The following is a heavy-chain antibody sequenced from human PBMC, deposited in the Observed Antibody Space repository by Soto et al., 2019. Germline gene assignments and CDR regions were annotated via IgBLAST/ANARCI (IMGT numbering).Heavy chain of an antibody. CDR3: ARVLREKEPTVWFDP. D-gene: IGHD3-10*01. Sequence: ASETLSLTCAVSGGYISGGYYWSWIRQPPGKGLEWIGYIYYSGSTYYNPSLKSRVSISIDMSKNQFSLNLISVTAADTAVYYCARVLREKEPTVWFDPWGQGTLVTVSS. V-gene: IGHV4-30-4*01. J-gene: IGHJ5*02. CDR2: IYYSGST. CDR1: GGYISGGYY.